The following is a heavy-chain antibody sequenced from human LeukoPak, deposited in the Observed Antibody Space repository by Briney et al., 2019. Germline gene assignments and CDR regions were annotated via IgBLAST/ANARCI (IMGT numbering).Heavy chain of an antibody. V-gene: IGHV3-30*18. CDR3: AKPDGSGSYALN. CDR2: ISSDGDDK. J-gene: IGHJ4*02. CDR1: GFTFSSYG. Sequence: PGRSLRLSCAASGFTFSSYGMHWVRQAPGKGLEWVALISSDGDDKYYADSVKGRFTISRDNSKNTLYLQMNSLRNEDTAMYYCAKPDGSGSYALNWGQGTLVTVSS. D-gene: IGHD3-10*01.